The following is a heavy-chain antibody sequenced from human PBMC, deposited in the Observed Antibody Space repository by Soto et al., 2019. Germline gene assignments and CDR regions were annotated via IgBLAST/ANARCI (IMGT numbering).Heavy chain of an antibody. J-gene: IGHJ6*02. CDR1: GFTFSSYG. V-gene: IGHV3-30*18. CDR2: ISYDGRNK. D-gene: IGHD6-19*01. Sequence: QVQLVESGGGVVQPGRSLRLSCAASGFTFSSYGMHWVRQAPGKGLEWVAVISYDGRNKYYADAVKGRFTISRDNSKNTLYRQMSSLRAEEKAVYYCVKDGSSGWPYFYDMDVWGQGTTVTVSS. CDR3: VKDGSSGWPYFYDMDV.